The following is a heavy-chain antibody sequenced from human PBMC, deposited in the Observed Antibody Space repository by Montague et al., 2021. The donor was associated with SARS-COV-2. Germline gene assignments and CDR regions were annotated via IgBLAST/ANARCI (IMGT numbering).Heavy chain of an antibody. V-gene: IGHV3-33*01. CDR1: GFTFSSYG. Sequence: XLRLSCAASGFTFSSYGMHLVRQAPGKGLEWVAVIWYDGSNKYYADSVKGRFTISRDNSKNTLYLQMNSLRAEDTAVYYCAREVVVPAAILYQGYYYYYYMDVWGKGTTVTVSS. CDR2: IWYDGSNK. CDR3: AREVVVPAAILYQGYYYYYYMDV. J-gene: IGHJ6*03. D-gene: IGHD2-2*02.